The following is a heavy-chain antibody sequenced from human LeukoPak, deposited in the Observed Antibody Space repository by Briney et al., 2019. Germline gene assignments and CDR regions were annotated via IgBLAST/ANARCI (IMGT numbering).Heavy chain of an antibody. Sequence: PSQTLSLTCTVSGGSISSGGYYWSWIRQPPGKGLEWIGYIYHSGSTYYNPSLKSRVTISVDRSKNQFSLKLSSVTAADTAVYYCARPVYDFWSGLGRIDDAFDIWGQGTMVTVSS. V-gene: IGHV4-30-2*01. CDR1: GGSISSGGYY. CDR3: ARPVYDFWSGLGRIDDAFDI. D-gene: IGHD3-3*01. J-gene: IGHJ3*02. CDR2: IYHSGST.